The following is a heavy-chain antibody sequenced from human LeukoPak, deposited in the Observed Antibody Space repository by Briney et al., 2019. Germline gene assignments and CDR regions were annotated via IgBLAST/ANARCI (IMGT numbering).Heavy chain of an antibody. V-gene: IGHV3-30*02. CDR1: GFTFSSYG. Sequence: GGSLRLSCAASGFTFSSYGMHWVRQAPGKGLEWVTFIRYDGSNKYYADSVKGRFTISRDNAKNSLYLQMNSLRAEDTALYYCARGRYFDWSKPSDYWGQGTLVTVSS. CDR3: ARGRYFDWSKPSDY. CDR2: IRYDGSNK. J-gene: IGHJ4*02. D-gene: IGHD3-9*01.